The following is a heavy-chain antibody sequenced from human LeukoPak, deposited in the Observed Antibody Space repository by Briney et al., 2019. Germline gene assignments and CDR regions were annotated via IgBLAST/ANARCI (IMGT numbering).Heavy chain of an antibody. J-gene: IGHJ4*02. CDR1: GGSISSYY. CDR2: IYYSGST. CDR3: ARRYDFWSGYPPPLDY. Sequence: SETLSLTCTVSGGSISSYYWSWIRQPPGKGLEWIGYIYYSGSTNYNPSLKSRVTISVDTSKNQFSLKLSSVTAADTAVYYCARRYDFWSGYPPPLDYWGQGTLVTVSS. V-gene: IGHV4-59*12. D-gene: IGHD3-3*01.